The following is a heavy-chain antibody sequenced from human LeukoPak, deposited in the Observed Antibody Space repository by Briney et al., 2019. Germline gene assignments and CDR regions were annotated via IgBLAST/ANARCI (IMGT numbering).Heavy chain of an antibody. CDR3: AAFRVDDGFDI. D-gene: IGHD3-3*01. Sequence: GASVKVSCKASGYTFTGSYIYWVRQAPGQGLEWMGQINPNSGDTSYAQKFQGRVTMTRDTSISTAYMELSRLKPDDTAVYYCAAFRVDDGFDIWGQGTMVIVSS. CDR2: INPNSGDT. V-gene: IGHV1-2*06. J-gene: IGHJ3*02. CDR1: GYTFTGSY.